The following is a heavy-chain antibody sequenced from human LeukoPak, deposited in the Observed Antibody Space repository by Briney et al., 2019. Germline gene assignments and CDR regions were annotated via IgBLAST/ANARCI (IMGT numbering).Heavy chain of an antibody. V-gene: IGHV3-48*01. CDR3: ARGSNYYESSGQVPFDY. CDR1: GFTFSSYA. D-gene: IGHD3-22*01. J-gene: IGHJ4*02. Sequence: GGSLRLSCAASGFTFSSYAMSWVRQAPGKGLEWVSYISGSSGIIDYADSVRGRFTISRDNAKNSLYLQMNSLRAEDTAVYYCARGSNYYESSGQVPFDYWGQGTLVTVSS. CDR2: ISGSSGII.